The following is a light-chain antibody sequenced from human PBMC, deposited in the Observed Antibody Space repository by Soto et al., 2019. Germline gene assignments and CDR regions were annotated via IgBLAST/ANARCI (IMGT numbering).Light chain of an antibody. J-gene: IGKJ4*01. CDR1: QSINIY. Sequence: DIQMTQSPSSLSASVGDRVTITCRTSQSINIYLNWYQQKVGEPPRLLIFGASNFQSGVPSRFSGSGVGTHFTLTISSLQAEDFATYYCQQGYTKSPLTFAGGTKVDIK. V-gene: IGKV1-39*01. CDR2: GAS. CDR3: QQGYTKSPLT.